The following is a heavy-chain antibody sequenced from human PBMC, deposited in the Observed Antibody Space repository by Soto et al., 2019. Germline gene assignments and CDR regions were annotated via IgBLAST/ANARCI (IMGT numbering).Heavy chain of an antibody. V-gene: IGHV1-69*05. CDR3: ARDRVAVAAVLDY. Sequence: QVQLVQSGAEVKKPGSSVKVSCKASGGTFSSYAISWVRQAPGQGLEWMGGIIPIFGTANYAQKFQGRVTXRXYXXQSTAYRELSSLRSDDTAVYYCARDRVAVAAVLDYWGQGTLVTVSS. CDR2: IIPIFGTA. D-gene: IGHD6-19*01. CDR1: GGTFSSYA. J-gene: IGHJ4*02.